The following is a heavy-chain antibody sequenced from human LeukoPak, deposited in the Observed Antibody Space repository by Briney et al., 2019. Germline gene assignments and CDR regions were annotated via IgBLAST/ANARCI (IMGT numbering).Heavy chain of an antibody. D-gene: IGHD5-24*01. CDR2: LYNRGST. J-gene: IGHJ1*01. V-gene: IGHV4-59*08. CDR1: GDSIGTSY. CDR3: ARHGRGDVEMATITV. Sequence: SETLSLTCIVSGDSIGTSYWSWIRQPPGKGLEWIGRLYNRGSTNYNPSLRSRVTISIDRSNSQFSLRMNSITAADTAVYFCARHGRGDVEMATITVWGQGTLVTVAS.